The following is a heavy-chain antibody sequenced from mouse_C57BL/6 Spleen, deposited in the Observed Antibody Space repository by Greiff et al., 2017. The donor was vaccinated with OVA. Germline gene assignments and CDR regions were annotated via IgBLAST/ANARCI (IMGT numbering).Heavy chain of an antibody. V-gene: IGHV5-4*03. Sequence: EVKLMESGGGLVKPGGSLKLSCAASGFTFSSSAMSWVRQTPEKRLEWVATISDGGSYTYYPDNVKGRFTISRDNAKNTLYLQMSHLKSEDTAMYYCARVKTGTNFDYWGQGTTLTVSS. CDR3: ARVKTGTNFDY. J-gene: IGHJ2*01. CDR1: GFTFSSSA. CDR2: ISDGGSYT. D-gene: IGHD4-1*01.